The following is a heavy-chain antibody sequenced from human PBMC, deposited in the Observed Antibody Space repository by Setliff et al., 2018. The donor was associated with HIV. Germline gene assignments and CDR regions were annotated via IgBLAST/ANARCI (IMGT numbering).Heavy chain of an antibody. J-gene: IGHJ4*02. CDR1: GFIFGDFE. D-gene: IGHD4-17*01. Sequence: GGSLRLSCAASGFIFGDFEMNWVRQAPGKGLEWLSYISGSDGTVLYADSVKGRFSVSRDNAENSLSLQMNGLRDDDTAVYFCATSSPPDDYGDLGGIDHWGQGTLVTV. V-gene: IGHV3-48*03. CDR2: ISGSDGTV. CDR3: ATSSPPDDYGDLGGIDH.